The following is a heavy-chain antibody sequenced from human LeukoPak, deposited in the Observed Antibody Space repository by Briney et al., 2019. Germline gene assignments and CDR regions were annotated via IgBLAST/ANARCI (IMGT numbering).Heavy chain of an antibody. CDR1: GFSFSSYA. D-gene: IGHD3-16*01. J-gene: IGHJ3*02. CDR2: VKSKTDGGTT. V-gene: IGHV3-15*01. Sequence: GGSLRLSCAASGFSFSSYAMTWVRQAPGKGLEWVGRVKSKTDGGTTDYAAPVKGRFTISRDDSKNTLYLQMNSLKTEDTAVYYCTTMDYAAFYIWGQGTMVTVSS. CDR3: TTMDYAAFYI.